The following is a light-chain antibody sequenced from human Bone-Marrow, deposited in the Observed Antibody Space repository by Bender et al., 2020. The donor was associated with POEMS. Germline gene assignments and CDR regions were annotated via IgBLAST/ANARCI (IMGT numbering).Light chain of an antibody. V-gene: IGLV2-14*03. CDR2: EVS. CDR3: SSYASSTIPVI. Sequence: QSALTQPASVSGSPGQSITISCSGTGSDIGNYNFVSWYQQHPVKAPKLIIYEVSNRPSGVSSRFSGSKSGNTASLTISGLQAEDEADYYCSSYASSTIPVIFGGGTKLTVL. CDR1: GSDIGNYNF. J-gene: IGLJ2*01.